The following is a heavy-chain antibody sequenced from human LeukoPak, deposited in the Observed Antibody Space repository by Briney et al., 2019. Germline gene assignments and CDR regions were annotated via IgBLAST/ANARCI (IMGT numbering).Heavy chain of an antibody. CDR1: GGSFSSST. J-gene: IGHJ4*02. D-gene: IGHD2-21*01. CDR2: ILPILGSA. Sequence: SVKVSCKASGGSFSSSTLSWVRQAPGQGPEWMGGILPILGSATYAQKSQGRVTITTDESTNTAYMELRSLGSDDTAVFYCATGVRAIPIYYWGQGTLVTVSS. CDR3: ATGVRAIPIYY. V-gene: IGHV1-69*16.